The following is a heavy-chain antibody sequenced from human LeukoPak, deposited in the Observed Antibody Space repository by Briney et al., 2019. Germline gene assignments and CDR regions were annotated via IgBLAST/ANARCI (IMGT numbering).Heavy chain of an antibody. D-gene: IGHD3-10*01. CDR2: IYPGDSDA. Sequence: GESLKISCKGSGYSFTSYWIGWVRQKPGKGLEWMGIIYPGDSDARYSPSFQGQVTISADKSISTAYLQWSSLKASDTAIYYCARSYYSGSGNVVFFLHWGQGTLVTVSS. CDR1: GYSFTSYW. V-gene: IGHV5-51*01. J-gene: IGHJ1*01. CDR3: ARSYYSGSGNVVFFLH.